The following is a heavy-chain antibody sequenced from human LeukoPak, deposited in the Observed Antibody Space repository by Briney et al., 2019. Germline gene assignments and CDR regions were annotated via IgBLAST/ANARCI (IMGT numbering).Heavy chain of an antibody. Sequence: SETLSLTCTVSGGSISSYYWSWIRQPPGKGLEWIGYIYYSGSTNYNPSLKSRVTISVDTSKNQFSLKLSSVTAADTAVYYCARSSLMVGATPFDYWGQGTLVTVSS. V-gene: IGHV4-59*08. CDR2: IYYSGST. D-gene: IGHD1-26*01. CDR1: GGSISSYY. CDR3: ARSSLMVGATPFDY. J-gene: IGHJ4*02.